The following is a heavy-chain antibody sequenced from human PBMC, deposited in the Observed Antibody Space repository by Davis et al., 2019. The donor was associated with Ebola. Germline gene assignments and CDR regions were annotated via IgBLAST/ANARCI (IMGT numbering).Heavy chain of an antibody. CDR2: INPNIGGT. CDR1: GGTFSSYA. D-gene: IGHD6-19*01. Sequence: ASVKVSCKASGGTFSSYAISWVRQAPGQGLEWMGWINPNIGGTNYAQKFQGRVTMTRDTSISTAYMELSSLKSDDTAVYYCARALEAVAGPYYYYGMDVWGQGTTVTVSS. J-gene: IGHJ6*02. V-gene: IGHV1-2*02. CDR3: ARALEAVAGPYYYYGMDV.